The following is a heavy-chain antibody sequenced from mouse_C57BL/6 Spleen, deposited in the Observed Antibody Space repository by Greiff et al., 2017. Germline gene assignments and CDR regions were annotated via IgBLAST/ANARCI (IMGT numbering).Heavy chain of an antibody. J-gene: IGHJ2*01. CDR2: INYDGSST. CDR3: ARFYYGSSYFDY. CDR1: GFTFSDYY. D-gene: IGHD1-1*01. Sequence: EVKLMESEGGLVQPGSSMKLSCTASGFTFSDYYMAWVRQVPEKGLEWVANINYDGSSTYYLDSLKSRFIISRDNAKNILYLQMSSLKSEDTATYYCARFYYGSSYFDYWGQGTTLTVSS. V-gene: IGHV5-16*01.